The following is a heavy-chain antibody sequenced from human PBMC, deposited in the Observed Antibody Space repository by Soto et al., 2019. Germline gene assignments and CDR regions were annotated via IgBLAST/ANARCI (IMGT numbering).Heavy chain of an antibody. CDR2: ISGSGGST. D-gene: IGHD2-2*01. Sequence: DVQLLESGGGLVQPAGSLRLSCAAYGFTFSHCAMNWVRLAPVKGLEWVSAISGSGGSTDYAGTVKGRFTMSRDNSKNTLYLQMNSLRAENKFVYYCAKGGGYCISTNCYVLGWAFDMWCQGTMVTVSS. CDR3: AKGGGYCISTNCYVLGWAFDM. CDR1: GFTFSHCA. J-gene: IGHJ3*02. V-gene: IGHV3-23*01.